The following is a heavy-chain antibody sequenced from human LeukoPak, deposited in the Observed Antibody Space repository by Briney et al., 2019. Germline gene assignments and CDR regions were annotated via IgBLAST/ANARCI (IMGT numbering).Heavy chain of an antibody. CDR3: ARVAVSGPTGWFDS. CDR1: GFIFDDYG. D-gene: IGHD2-8*02. V-gene: IGHV3-21*01. J-gene: IGHJ5*01. Sequence: PGGSLRLSCAASGFIFDDYGMTWVRQAPGKGLEWVSSISSTSAYIHYADSVKGRFTISRDNVDNVVYLEMNGLRAEDTATYYCARVAVSGPTGWFDSWGQGTLVIVSS. CDR2: ISSTSAYI.